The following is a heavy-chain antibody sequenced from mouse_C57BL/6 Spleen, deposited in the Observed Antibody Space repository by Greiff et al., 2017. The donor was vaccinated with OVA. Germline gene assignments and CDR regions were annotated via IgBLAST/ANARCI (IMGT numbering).Heavy chain of an antibody. V-gene: IGHV3-6*01. Sequence: EVQVVESGPGLVKPSQSLSLTCSVTGYSITSGYYWNWIRQFPGNKLEWMGYISYDGSNNYNPSLKNRISITRDTSKNQFFLKLNSVTTEDTATYYCARGFAGSSYPMDYWGQGTSVTVSS. CDR2: ISYDGSN. CDR1: GYSITSGYY. CDR3: ARGFAGSSYPMDY. J-gene: IGHJ4*01. D-gene: IGHD1-1*01.